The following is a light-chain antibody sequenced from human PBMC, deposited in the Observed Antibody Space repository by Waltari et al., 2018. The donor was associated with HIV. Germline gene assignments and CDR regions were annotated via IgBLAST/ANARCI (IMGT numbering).Light chain of an antibody. Sequence: QSALTQPASVSGSPGQSITISCTGTSSDVGGYNYVSWYQQHPGKDPKLMIYDVSKRPSGVSNRFSGSKSGNTASLTISGLQAEDEADYYCSSYTSSSTLGVFGGGTKLTVL. V-gene: IGLV2-14*01. CDR2: DVS. CDR3: SSYTSSSTLGV. CDR1: SSDVGGYNY. J-gene: IGLJ3*02.